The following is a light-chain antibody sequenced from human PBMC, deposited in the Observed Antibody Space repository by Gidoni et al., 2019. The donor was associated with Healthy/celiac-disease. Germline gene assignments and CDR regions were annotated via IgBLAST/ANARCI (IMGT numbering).Light chain of an antibody. CDR3: QHYNSYSWT. CDR1: QSISSW. CDR2: DAS. Sequence: GDRVTITCRASQSISSWLAWYQQKPGKAPKLLIYDASSLESGVPSRFSGSGSGTEFTLTISSLQPDDFASYYRQHYNSYSWTFGQGTKVEIK. V-gene: IGKV1-5*01. J-gene: IGKJ1*01.